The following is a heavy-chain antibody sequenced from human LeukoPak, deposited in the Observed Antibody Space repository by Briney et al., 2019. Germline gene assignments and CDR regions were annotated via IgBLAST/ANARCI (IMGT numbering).Heavy chain of an antibody. D-gene: IGHD3-22*01. Sequence: PSVQVSCKVPGHTFTGFFMHWARNAPVQGRDWIGWINPNSGGTNYAQKFQGRVTMTRDTSISTAYMELSRLRSDDTAVYYCARAELYYYDSRTFDYWGQGTLVTVSS. CDR3: ARAELYYYDSRTFDY. J-gene: IGHJ4*02. V-gene: IGHV1-2*02. CDR1: GHTFTGFF. CDR2: INPNSGGT.